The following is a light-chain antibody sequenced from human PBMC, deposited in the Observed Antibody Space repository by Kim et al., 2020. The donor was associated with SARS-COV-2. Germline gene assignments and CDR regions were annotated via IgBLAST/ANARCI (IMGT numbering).Light chain of an antibody. CDR3: QQANSFPLT. Sequence: DIQLTQSPSFVSASVGDRVTITCRASERLTGWLAWYQQKPGKAPKLLIYVTSRLQNGVPSRFSGSGSGTDFTLTIDNLQPEDFATYFCQQANSFPLTFGQGTKVDIK. J-gene: IGKJ1*01. CDR1: ERLTGW. CDR2: VTS. V-gene: IGKV1-12*01.